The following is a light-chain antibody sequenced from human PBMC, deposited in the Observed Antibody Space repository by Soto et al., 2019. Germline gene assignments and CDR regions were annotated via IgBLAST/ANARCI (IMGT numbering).Light chain of an antibody. CDR1: SSDVGDYNY. V-gene: IGLV2-14*01. Sequence: QSVLTQPASVSGSPGQSITISCTGTSSDVGDYNYVSWYQQHPGRAPKLMIHEVSNRPSGVSSRFSGSKSGNTASLTISGLRAEDGADYYCSSFTSTTTLLVFGGGTKLTVL. CDR2: EVS. J-gene: IGLJ2*01. CDR3: SSFTSTTTLLV.